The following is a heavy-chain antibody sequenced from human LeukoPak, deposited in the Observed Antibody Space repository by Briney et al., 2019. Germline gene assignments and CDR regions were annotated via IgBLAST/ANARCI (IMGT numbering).Heavy chain of an antibody. V-gene: IGHV3-21*01. CDR3: ATSRRGYQLLPPHGY. J-gene: IGHJ4*02. CDR1: GFTFGDYA. D-gene: IGHD2-2*01. Sequence: GGSLRLSCTASGFTFGDYAMSWVRQAPGKGLEWVSSISSSSSYIYYADSVKGRFTISRDNAKNSLYLQMNSLRAEDTAVYYCATSRRGYQLLPPHGYWGQGTLVTVSS. CDR2: ISSSSSYI.